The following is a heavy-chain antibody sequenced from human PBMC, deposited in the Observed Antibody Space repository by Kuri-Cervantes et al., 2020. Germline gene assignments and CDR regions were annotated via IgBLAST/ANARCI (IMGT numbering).Heavy chain of an antibody. J-gene: IGHJ6*01. Sequence: ASVKVSCKASGYTFTSYGISWVRQAPGQGLEWMGWINPNSGGTNYAQKFQGRVTMTRDTSISTAYMELSRLRSDDTAVYYCASSLRYFDWLPTTYGMDVWGQGTTVTGSS. D-gene: IGHD3-9*01. V-gene: IGHV1-2*02. CDR3: ASSLRYFDWLPTTYGMDV. CDR1: GYTFTSYG. CDR2: INPNSGGT.